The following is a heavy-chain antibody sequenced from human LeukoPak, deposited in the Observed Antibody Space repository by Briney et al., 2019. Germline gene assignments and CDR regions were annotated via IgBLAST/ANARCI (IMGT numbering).Heavy chain of an antibody. J-gene: IGHJ4*02. CDR1: GFTFSSYA. D-gene: IGHD1-26*01. CDR3: VREGDSGSYSSY. Sequence: GGSLRLSCAASGFTFSSYAMSWVRQAPGKGLEWLSYISGSGKSIYYADSVKGRFTISRDNAKNSLYLQMNSLRDEDTAVYYCVREGDSGSYSSYWGQGTLVTVSS. CDR2: ISGSGKSI. V-gene: IGHV3-48*02.